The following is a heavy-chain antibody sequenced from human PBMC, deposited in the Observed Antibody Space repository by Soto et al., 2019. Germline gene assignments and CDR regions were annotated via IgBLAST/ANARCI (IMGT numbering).Heavy chain of an antibody. Sequence: GGSLRLSCAASGFTFSSYAMSWVRQAPGKGLEWVSAISGSGGSTYYADSVKGRFTISRDNSKNTLYLQMNSLRAEDTAVYYCAKRGDNDFWSGYGMDVWGQGTPVTVSS. CDR1: GFTFSSYA. CDR2: ISGSGGST. J-gene: IGHJ6*02. CDR3: AKRGDNDFWSGYGMDV. D-gene: IGHD3-3*01. V-gene: IGHV3-23*01.